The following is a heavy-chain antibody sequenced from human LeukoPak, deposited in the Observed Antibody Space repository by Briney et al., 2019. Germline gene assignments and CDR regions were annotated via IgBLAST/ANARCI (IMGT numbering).Heavy chain of an antibody. CDR1: GLTFSTYG. CDR3: AKDYYYGSGSSLGFWGWFDP. CDR2: ISYDGSNK. J-gene: IGHJ5*02. D-gene: IGHD3-10*01. Sequence: GGSLRLSCAVSGLTFSTYGMHWVRQAPGKGLEWVAVISYDGSNKYYADSVKGRFTISRDNSKNTLYLKMNSLRAEDTAVYYCAKDYYYGSGSSLGFWGWFDPWGQGTLVTVSS. V-gene: IGHV3-30*18.